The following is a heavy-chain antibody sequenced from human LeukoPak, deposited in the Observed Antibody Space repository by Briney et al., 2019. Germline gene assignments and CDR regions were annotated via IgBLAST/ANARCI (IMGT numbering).Heavy chain of an antibody. D-gene: IGHD2-2*01. CDR3: AAARKDIVVVPAAVNYYYYMDV. Sequence: SSQTLSLTCTVSGGSISSGDYYWSWIRQPQGKGLEWIGYIYYSGSTYYNPSLKSRVTISVDTSKNKFSLKLSSVSAADTAVYYCAAARKDIVVVPAAVNYYYYMDVWGKGTTLTVSS. J-gene: IGHJ6*03. CDR2: IYYSGST. V-gene: IGHV4-30-4*08. CDR1: GGSISSGDYY.